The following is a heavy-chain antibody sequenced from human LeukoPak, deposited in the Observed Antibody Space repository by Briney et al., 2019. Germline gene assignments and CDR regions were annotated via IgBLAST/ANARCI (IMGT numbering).Heavy chain of an antibody. V-gene: IGHV2-5*02. D-gene: IGHD2-8*02. CDR2: IYGDDVR. J-gene: IGHJ4*02. CDR3: TLASDGLKVWSHY. CDR1: GFSLITNKMA. Sequence: KESGPTLVKPTQTLTLTCTFSGFSLITNKMAVGWIRQPPGKALEWLALIYGDDVRRYSPSLESRLTITKDTSKSQVVLTMTNMDPVDTATYYCTLASDGLKVWSHYWGQGTLLTVSS.